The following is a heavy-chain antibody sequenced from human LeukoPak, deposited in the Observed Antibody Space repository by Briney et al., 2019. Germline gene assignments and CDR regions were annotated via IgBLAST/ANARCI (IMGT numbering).Heavy chain of an antibody. D-gene: IGHD3-10*01. CDR1: GFTFTSSA. V-gene: IGHV1-58*01. CDR3: AASQTAGSYSPVFGY. CDR2: IIVGSGNT. Sequence: ASVKVSCKASGFTFTSSAVQWVRQARGQRLEWIGWIIVGSGNTNYAQKFQERVTITRDMSTSTAYMELSSLRSEDTAVYYCAASQTAGSYSPVFGYWGQGTLVTVSS. J-gene: IGHJ4*02.